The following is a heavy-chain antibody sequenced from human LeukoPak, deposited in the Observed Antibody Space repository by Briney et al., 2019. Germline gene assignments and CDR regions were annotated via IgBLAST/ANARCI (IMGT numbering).Heavy chain of an antibody. CDR2: INPNSGGT. J-gene: IGHJ6*02. CDR1: GYTFTGYY. CDR3: ARDYDILTGYKNGMDV. Sequence: ASVKISCKASGYTFTGYYMHWVRQAPGQGLEWMGWINPNSGGTNYAQKFQGRVTMTRDTSISTAYMELSRLRSDDTAAYYCARDYDILTGYKNGMDVWGQGTTVTVS. V-gene: IGHV1-2*02. D-gene: IGHD3-9*01.